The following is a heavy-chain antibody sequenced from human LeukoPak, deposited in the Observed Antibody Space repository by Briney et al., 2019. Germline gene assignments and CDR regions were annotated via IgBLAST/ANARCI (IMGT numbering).Heavy chain of an antibody. Sequence: PSETLSLTCTVSGGSISSSTYYWGWIRQPPGKGLEWVGTIYDTGSTYYNPSLNSRVTISVDTSKNQFSLKLSSVTAADTAVYYCERTGGDSGGFWGQGTLVTVSS. V-gene: IGHV4-39*01. CDR1: GGSISSSTYY. CDR2: IYDTGST. J-gene: IGHJ4*02. CDR3: ERTGGDSGGF. D-gene: IGHD2-21*02.